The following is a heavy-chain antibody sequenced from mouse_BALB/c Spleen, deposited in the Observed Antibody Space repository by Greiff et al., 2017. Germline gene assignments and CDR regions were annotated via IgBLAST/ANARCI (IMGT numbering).Heavy chain of an antibody. J-gene: IGHJ3*01. CDR3: ARDRGLAY. CDR2: IWAGGST. CDR1: GFSLTSYG. D-gene: IGHD3-3*01. Sequence: VKVVESGPGLVAPSQSLSITCTVSGFSLTSYGVHWVRQPPGKGLEWLGVIWAGGSTNYNSALMSRLSISKDNSKSQVFLKMNSLQTDDTAMYYCARDRGLAYWGQGTLVTVSA. V-gene: IGHV2-9*02.